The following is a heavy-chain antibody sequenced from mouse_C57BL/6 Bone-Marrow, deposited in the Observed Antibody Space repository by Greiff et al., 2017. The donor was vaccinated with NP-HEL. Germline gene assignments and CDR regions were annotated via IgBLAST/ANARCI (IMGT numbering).Heavy chain of an antibody. CDR1: GYTFTSYW. D-gene: IGHD2-5*01. Sequence: VQLQQPGAELVMPGASVKLSCKASGYTFTSYWMHWVKQRPGQGLEWIGEIDPSDSYTNYNQKFKGKSTLTVDKSASTAYMQLSSLTSEDSAVYYGAREPYSNPYYAMDYWGQGTSVTVSS. CDR3: AREPYSNPYYAMDY. CDR2: IDPSDSYT. V-gene: IGHV1-69*01. J-gene: IGHJ4*01.